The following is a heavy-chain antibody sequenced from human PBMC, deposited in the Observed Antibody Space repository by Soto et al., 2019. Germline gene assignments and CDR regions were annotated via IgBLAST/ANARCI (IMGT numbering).Heavy chain of an antibody. CDR3: ARHIPSGYNDAFDT. D-gene: IGHD3-9*01. Sequence: QITLKESGPTLVKATQTLTLTCTFSGFSLSTSGVGLGWIRQPPGKALEWLAIIDWDDDKRYSPSLKSRLTITKGTSKNHVLLTMTNMDPVDTATYYCARHIPSGYNDAFDTWGQGTMVTVSS. CDR2: IDWDDDK. CDR1: GFSLSTSGVG. J-gene: IGHJ3*02. V-gene: IGHV2-5*02.